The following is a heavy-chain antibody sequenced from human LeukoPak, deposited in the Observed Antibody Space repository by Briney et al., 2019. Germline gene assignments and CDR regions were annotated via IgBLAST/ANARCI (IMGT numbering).Heavy chain of an antibody. J-gene: IGHJ5*02. D-gene: IGHD3-10*01. V-gene: IGHV4-4*07. Sequence: PSETLSLICTVSGGSISSYYWSWIRQPAGKGLEWIGRIYTSGSTNYNPSLKSRVTMSVDTSKNQFSLKLSSVTAADTAVYYCAREASLMVRGVMGWFDPWGQGTLVTVSS. CDR1: GGSISSYY. CDR2: IYTSGST. CDR3: AREASLMVRGVMGWFDP.